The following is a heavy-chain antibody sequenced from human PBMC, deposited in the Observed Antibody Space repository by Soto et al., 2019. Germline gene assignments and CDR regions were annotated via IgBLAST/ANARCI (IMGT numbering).Heavy chain of an antibody. CDR3: ARGDGYTRY. J-gene: IGHJ4*02. CDR2: INSDGGST. CDR1: GFTFTGYW. D-gene: IGHD2-21*01. V-gene: IGHV3-74*01. Sequence: EVLLGESEGGLVQPGGSLRLSCAASGFTFTGYWMHWVRQAAGKGLLWVSRINSDGGSTSYAESVKGRFTISRDNAKNTLYLQMNSLRAEDTAVYYCARGDGYTRYWGQGTLVTVSS.